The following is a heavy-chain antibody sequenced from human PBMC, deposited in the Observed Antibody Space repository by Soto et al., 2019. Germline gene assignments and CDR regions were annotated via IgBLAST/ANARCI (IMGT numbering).Heavy chain of an antibody. CDR3: ARGGRYGSGSYAHEYYMDV. J-gene: IGHJ6*03. V-gene: IGHV1-69*02. D-gene: IGHD3-10*01. CDR2: IIPILGIA. Sequence: QVQLVQSGAEVKKPGSSVKVSCKASGGTFSSYTISWVQQAPGQGLEWMGRIIPILGIANYAQKFQGRVTITADKSTSTAYMELSSLRSEDTAVYYCARGGRYGSGSYAHEYYMDVWGKGTTVTVSS. CDR1: GGTFSSYT.